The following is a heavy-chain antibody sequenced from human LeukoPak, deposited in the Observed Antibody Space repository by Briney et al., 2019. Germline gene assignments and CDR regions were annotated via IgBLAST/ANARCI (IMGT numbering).Heavy chain of an antibody. D-gene: IGHD5-12*01. V-gene: IGHV1-2*02. CDR3: ARDGRYSGYGHNNWFDP. J-gene: IGHJ5*02. CDR2: INHNSGGT. CDR1: GYTFTAYY. Sequence: ASVKVSCKASGYTFTAYYIHWVRQAPGQGLEWMGWINHNSGGTNYAQKFQGRVTMTRDTSLSTAYMELSRLRSDDTAVYYCARDGRYSGYGHNNWFDPWGQGTLVTVSS.